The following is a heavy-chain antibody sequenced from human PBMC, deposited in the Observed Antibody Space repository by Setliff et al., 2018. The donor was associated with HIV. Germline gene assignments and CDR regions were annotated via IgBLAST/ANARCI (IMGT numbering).Heavy chain of an antibody. CDR1: GGSISSRSHY. J-gene: IGHJ4*02. CDR3: ARLSLSLVRGIINSGDRFFDY. V-gene: IGHV4-39*01. D-gene: IGHD3-10*01. Sequence: PSETLSLTCAVSGGSISSRSHYWGWIRQPPGKGLEWIGSVSNSGTTYYNPSLKSRVTISVDTSKNQFSLKLSSVTAADTAVYYCARLSLSLVRGIINSGDRFFDYWGQGSLVTVSS. CDR2: VSNSGTT.